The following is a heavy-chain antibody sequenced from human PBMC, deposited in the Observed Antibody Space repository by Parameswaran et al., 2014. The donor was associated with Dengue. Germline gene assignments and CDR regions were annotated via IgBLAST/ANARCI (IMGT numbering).Heavy chain of an antibody. V-gene: IGHV4-34*01. D-gene: IGHD3-10*01. J-gene: IGHJ3*02. Sequence: VRQAPGKGLEWIGEINHSGSTNYNPSLKSRVTISVDTSKNQFSLKLSSVTAADTAVYYCARGRLLWFGEYILAFDIWGQGTMVTVSS. CDR2: INHSGST. CDR3: ARGRLLWFGEYILAFDI.